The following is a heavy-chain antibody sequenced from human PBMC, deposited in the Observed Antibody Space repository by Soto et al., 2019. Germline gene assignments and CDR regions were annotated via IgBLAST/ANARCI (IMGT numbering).Heavy chain of an antibody. Sequence: GGSLRLSCAASGFTFSSYAVSWVRQAPGKGLEWVSAISGSGGSTYYADSVKGRFTISRDNSKNTLYLQMNSLRAEDTAVYYCAKGIAVAGTLDYYYGMDVWGQGTTVTVSS. J-gene: IGHJ6*02. CDR2: ISGSGGST. D-gene: IGHD6-19*01. V-gene: IGHV3-23*01. CDR1: GFTFSSYA. CDR3: AKGIAVAGTLDYYYGMDV.